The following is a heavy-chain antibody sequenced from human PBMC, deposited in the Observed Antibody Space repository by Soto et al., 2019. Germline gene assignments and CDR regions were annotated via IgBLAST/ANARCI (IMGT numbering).Heavy chain of an antibody. CDR3: AKDFLDFWSGSNPDAFDI. J-gene: IGHJ3*02. D-gene: IGHD3-3*01. Sequence: GGSLRLSCAASGVTFSSYAMSWVRQAPGKGLEWVSAISGSGGSTYYADSVKGRFTISRDNSKNTLYLQMNSLRAEDTAVYYCAKDFLDFWSGSNPDAFDIWGQGTMVTVSS. V-gene: IGHV3-23*01. CDR1: GVTFSSYA. CDR2: ISGSGGST.